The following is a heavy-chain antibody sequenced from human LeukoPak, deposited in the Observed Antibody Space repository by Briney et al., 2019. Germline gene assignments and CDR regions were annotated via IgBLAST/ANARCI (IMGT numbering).Heavy chain of an antibody. CDR1: GFTFSDYY. D-gene: IGHD3-22*01. CDR3: ARDRADDDSSGYIYRGFAY. J-gene: IGHJ4*02. Sequence: GGSLRLSCAASGFTFSDYYMNWIRQAPGKGLECVSYISGSGGTIYYADSVKGRFTISRDNAKNLLYLQMNNLRAEDTAVYYCARDRADDDSSGYIYRGFAYWGQGNLVTVSP. CDR2: ISGSGGTI. V-gene: IGHV3-11*04.